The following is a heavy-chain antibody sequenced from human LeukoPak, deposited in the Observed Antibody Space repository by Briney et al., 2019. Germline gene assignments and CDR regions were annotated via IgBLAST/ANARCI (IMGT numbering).Heavy chain of an antibody. CDR3: ARQSGASPHYFDY. D-gene: IGHD1-26*01. V-gene: IGHV4-39*01. CDR2: IYYSETT. Sequence: SETLSLTCTLSGGSISRSSYYWRWIRQPPGRGLEWIGFIYYSETTHYNPSLRSRVTMSVATSNKQFSLRLSSVTVADTAIYYCARQSGASPHYFDYWGQGALVTVSS. CDR1: GGSISRSSYY. J-gene: IGHJ4*02.